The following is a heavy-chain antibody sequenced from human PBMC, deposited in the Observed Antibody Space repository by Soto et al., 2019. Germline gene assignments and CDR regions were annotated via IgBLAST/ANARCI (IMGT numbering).Heavy chain of an antibody. D-gene: IGHD6-6*01. V-gene: IGHV3-23*01. Sequence: PGGSLRLSCAASGFIFRSYAMTWVRQAPGKGLEWVSGISGSGGSTYYADSVKGRFTISRGDAKSTLYLQMNSLRAEDTAIYYCAKYSDSSADCYYAMQVLGQGTTVAASS. CDR3: AKYSDSSADCYYAMQV. J-gene: IGHJ6*02. CDR1: GFIFRSYA. CDR2: ISGSGGST.